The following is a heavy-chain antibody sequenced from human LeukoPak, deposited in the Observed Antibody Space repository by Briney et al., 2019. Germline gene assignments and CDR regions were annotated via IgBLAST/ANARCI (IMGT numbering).Heavy chain of an antibody. Sequence: KSSETRSLTCTVSGGSISSYYWSWIRQPPGKGLEWIGYIYYSGSTNYNPSLKSRVTISVDTSKNQFSLKLSSVTAADTAVYYCARVGGPIDYWGQGTLVTVSS. CDR1: GGSISSYY. CDR2: IYYSGST. V-gene: IGHV4-59*01. J-gene: IGHJ4*02. CDR3: ARVGGPIDY.